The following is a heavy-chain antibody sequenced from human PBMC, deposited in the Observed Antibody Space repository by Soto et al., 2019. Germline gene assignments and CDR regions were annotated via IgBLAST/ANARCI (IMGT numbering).Heavy chain of an antibody. CDR1: GGSINSGRSS. CDR2: IYHSGST. D-gene: IGHD1-1*01. J-gene: IGHJ5*02. V-gene: IGHV4-30-2*06. Sequence: SETLSLTCSVSGGSINSGRSSWNWIRQSPGKGLEWIAYIYHSGSTYYNPSLKSRVTISVDRSENQFSLKLTSVTAADTAVYYCVRESTTSGPNWFDTWGPGILVT. CDR3: VRESTTSGPNWFDT.